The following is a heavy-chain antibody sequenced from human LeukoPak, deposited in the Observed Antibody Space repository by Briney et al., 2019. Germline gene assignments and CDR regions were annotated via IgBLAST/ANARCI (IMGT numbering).Heavy chain of an antibody. J-gene: IGHJ2*01. D-gene: IGHD4-17*01. CDR2: INPNSGGT. CDR1: GYTFTGYY. Sequence: ASVKVSCKASGYTFTGYYMHWVRRAPGRGLEWMGWINPNSGGTNYAQKFQGRVTMTRDASISTAYMELSRLRSDDTAMYYCSREGDYGDYGRLWYFDLWGRGTLVTVSS. CDR3: SREGDYGDYGRLWYFDL. V-gene: IGHV1-2*02.